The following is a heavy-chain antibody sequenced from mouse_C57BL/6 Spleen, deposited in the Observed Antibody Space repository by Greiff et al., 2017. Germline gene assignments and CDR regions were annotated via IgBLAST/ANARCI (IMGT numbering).Heavy chain of an antibody. CDR3: ARWGDYDYDDAY. CDR1: GFNIKNTY. Sequence: EVKVVESVAELVRPGASVKLSCTASGFNIKNTYMHWVKQRPEQGLEWIGRIDPANGNTKYAPKFQGKATITADTSSNTAYLQLSSLTSEDTAIYYCARWGDYDYDDAYWGQGTLVTVSA. D-gene: IGHD2-4*01. CDR2: IDPANGNT. V-gene: IGHV14-3*01. J-gene: IGHJ3*01.